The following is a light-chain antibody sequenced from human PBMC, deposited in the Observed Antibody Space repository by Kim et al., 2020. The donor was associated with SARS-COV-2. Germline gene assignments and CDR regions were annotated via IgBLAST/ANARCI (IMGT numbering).Light chain of an antibody. CDR2: DNN. V-gene: IGLV1-51*01. CDR1: SSNIGNNY. CDR3: GTWDSSLSAWV. J-gene: IGLJ2*01. Sequence: GQKVTISCSGGSSNIGNNYVYWYQQSPGTAPKLLIYDNNKGPSGIPDRFSGSKSGTSATLGITGLQTGDEADYYCGTWDSSLSAWVFGGGTQLTVL.